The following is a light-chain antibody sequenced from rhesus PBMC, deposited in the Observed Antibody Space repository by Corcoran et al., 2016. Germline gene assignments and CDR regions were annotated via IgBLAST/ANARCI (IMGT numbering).Light chain of an antibody. Sequence: DIQMTQSPSSLSASVGDRVTITCRASQGVGNWLAWYQQKPGKAPKLLIYRASNLETGVPSRFSGSGSGTDFTFTISSLQPEDIATYHCQQHDNSPLTFGGGTKVELK. J-gene: IGKJ4*01. CDR1: QGVGNW. CDR2: RAS. CDR3: QQHDNSPLT. V-gene: IGKV1-69*01.